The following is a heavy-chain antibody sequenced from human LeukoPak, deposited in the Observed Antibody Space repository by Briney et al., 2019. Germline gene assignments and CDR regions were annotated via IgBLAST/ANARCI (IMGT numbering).Heavy chain of an antibody. CDR3: ARDMGIAVAGFDY. V-gene: IGHV3-21*01. CDR2: ISSSSSYI. D-gene: IGHD6-19*01. CDR1: GFTVSSYS. J-gene: IGHJ4*02. Sequence: PGGSLRLSCAASGFTVSSYSMNWVRQAPGKGLEWVSSISSSSSYIYYADSVKGRFTISRDNAKNSLYLQMNSLRAEDTAVYYCARDMGIAVAGFDYWGQGTLVTVSS.